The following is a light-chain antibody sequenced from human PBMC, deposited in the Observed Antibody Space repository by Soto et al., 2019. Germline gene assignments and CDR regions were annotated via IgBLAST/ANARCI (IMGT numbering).Light chain of an antibody. V-gene: IGKV3-20*01. CDR1: QSVSSSY. J-gene: IGKJ1*01. Sequence: EIVMTQSPGTLSLSPGERATLSCRASQSVSSSYLAWYQQKPGQAPRLLIYGASTRATGIPDRFSGSGSGTDFTLTISRLVPEDFAVYYCQQYDSSPPTFGQGTKVDIK. CDR2: GAS. CDR3: QQYDSSPPT.